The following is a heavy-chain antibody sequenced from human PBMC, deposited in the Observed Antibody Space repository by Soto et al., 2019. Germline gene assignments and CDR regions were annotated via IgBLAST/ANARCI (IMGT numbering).Heavy chain of an antibody. CDR3: ARVVMTVVPYMDV. D-gene: IGHD2-15*01. CDR1: GGSISSGGYS. CDR2: IYHSGST. Sequence: SETLSLTCAVSGGSISSGGYSWSWIRQPPGKGLEWIGYIYHSGSTYYNQSLKSQVTISVDRSKNQLSLKLSSVTAADTAVYYCARVVMTVVPYMDVWGQGTTVTVSS. V-gene: IGHV4-30-2*01. J-gene: IGHJ6*02.